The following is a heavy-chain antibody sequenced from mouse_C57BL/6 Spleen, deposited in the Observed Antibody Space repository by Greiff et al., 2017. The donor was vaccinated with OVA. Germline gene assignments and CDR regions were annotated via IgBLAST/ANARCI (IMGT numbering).Heavy chain of an antibody. CDR2: IDPNSGGT. D-gene: IGHD2-4*01. J-gene: IGHJ4*01. CDR1: GYTFTSYW. CDR3: ASYDYDVGYYAMDY. Sequence: QSCKASGYTFTSYWMHWVKQRPGRGLEWIGRIDPNSGGTKYNEKFKSKATLTVDKPSSTAYMQLSSLTSEDSAVYYCASYDYDVGYYAMDYWGQGTSVTVSS. V-gene: IGHV1-72*01.